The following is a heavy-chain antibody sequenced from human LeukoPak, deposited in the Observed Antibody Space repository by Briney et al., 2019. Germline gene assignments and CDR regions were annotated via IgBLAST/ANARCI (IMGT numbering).Heavy chain of an antibody. CDR1: GGSFSGYY. J-gene: IGHJ6*03. CDR2: INHSGST. Sequence: SETLSLTCAVYGGSFSGYYWSWIRQPPGKGLEWLGEINHSGSTNYNPSLKSRVTISVDTSKNQFSLKLSSVTAADTAVYYCARGWSKDVRLRPGRYYMDVWGKGTTVTVSS. D-gene: IGHD4-17*01. V-gene: IGHV4-34*01. CDR3: ARGWSKDVRLRPGRYYMDV.